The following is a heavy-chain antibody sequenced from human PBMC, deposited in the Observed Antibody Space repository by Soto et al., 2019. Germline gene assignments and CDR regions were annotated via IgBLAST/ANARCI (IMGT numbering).Heavy chain of an antibody. Sequence: ASVKVSCKASGHTFTSYGISWVRQAPGQGLEWMGWISAYNGNTNYAQKLQGRVTMTTDTSTSTAYMELRSLRSDDTAVYYCARVPLYYYDSSGTVDYWGQGTLVTVSS. CDR2: ISAYNGNT. CDR3: ARVPLYYYDSSGTVDY. CDR1: GHTFTSYG. V-gene: IGHV1-18*04. D-gene: IGHD3-22*01. J-gene: IGHJ4*02.